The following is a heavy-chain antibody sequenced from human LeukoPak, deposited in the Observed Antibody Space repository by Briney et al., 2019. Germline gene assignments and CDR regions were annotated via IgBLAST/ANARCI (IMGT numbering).Heavy chain of an antibody. CDR1: GGSFSGYY. Sequence: SETLSLTCAVYGGSFSGYYWSWIRQPPGKGLEWIGEINHSGSTNYNPSLKSRVTISVDTSKNQFSLKLSSVTAADTAVYYCASFGVDYNSSSRGKGAFDYWGQGTLVTVSS. CDR2: INHSGST. J-gene: IGHJ4*02. V-gene: IGHV4-34*01. CDR3: ASFGVDYNSSSRGKGAFDY. D-gene: IGHD6-6*01.